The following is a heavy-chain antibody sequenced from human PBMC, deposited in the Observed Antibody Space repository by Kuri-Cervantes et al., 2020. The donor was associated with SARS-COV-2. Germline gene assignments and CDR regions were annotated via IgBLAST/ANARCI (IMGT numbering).Heavy chain of an antibody. CDR1: GFTFSTYW. CDR2: IYSDASTT. CDR3: ARDTAWAFDI. V-gene: IGHV3-74*01. Sequence: GESLKISCAASGFTFSTYWMHWVRQAPGKGLVWVSRIYSDASTTTYADSVKGRFTTSRDNAKNTLYLQMNSLRAEDTAVYYCARDTAWAFDIWGQGTMVTVSS. J-gene: IGHJ3*02.